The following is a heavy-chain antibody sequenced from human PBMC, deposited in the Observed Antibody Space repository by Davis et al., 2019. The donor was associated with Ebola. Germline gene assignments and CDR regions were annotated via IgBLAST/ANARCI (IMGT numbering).Heavy chain of an antibody. J-gene: IGHJ4*02. CDR3: VRHVRGYD. CDR2: IHGSGRT. V-gene: IGHV4-59*08. CDR1: GGSISGFF. D-gene: IGHD5-12*01. Sequence: MPSETLSLTCTVSGGSISGFFWSWIRQSPGEGLEWIGYIHGSGRTSYNPSFKSRVTISLDMSKNQFSLKVGSVTAADTAVYYCVRHVRGYDWSQGIPVTVSS.